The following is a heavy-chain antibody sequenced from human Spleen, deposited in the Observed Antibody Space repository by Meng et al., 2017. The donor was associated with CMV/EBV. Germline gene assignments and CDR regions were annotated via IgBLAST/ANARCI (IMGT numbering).Heavy chain of an antibody. CDR3: TRDYRVTMILPPSRGLDY. CDR1: GFTFSNYA. Sequence: QVQLGEAGGGVVQPGRSLRLSCAASGFTFSNYAMHWVRQAPGKGLEWVAIISYDGSNKYFADSVNGRFTISRDNSKNTLYLQMNSLRAEDTAVYYCTRDYRVTMILPPSRGLDYWGQGTLVTVSS. J-gene: IGHJ4*02. D-gene: IGHD3-22*01. CDR2: ISYDGSNK. V-gene: IGHV3-30*04.